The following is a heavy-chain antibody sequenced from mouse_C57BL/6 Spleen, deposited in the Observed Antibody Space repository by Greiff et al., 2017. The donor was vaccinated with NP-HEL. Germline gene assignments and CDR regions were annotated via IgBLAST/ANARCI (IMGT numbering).Heavy chain of an antibody. V-gene: IGHV1-61*01. CDR2: IYPSDSET. D-gene: IGHD1-1*01. CDR1: GYTFTSYW. CDR3: ARSEYYYGSSPWFAY. J-gene: IGHJ3*01. Sequence: QVQLQQSGAELVRPGSSVKLSCKASGYTFTSYWMDWVKQRPGQGLEWIGNIYPSDSETHYNQKFKDKATLTVDKSSSTAYMQLSSLTSEDSAVYYGARSEYYYGSSPWFAYWGQGTLVTVSA.